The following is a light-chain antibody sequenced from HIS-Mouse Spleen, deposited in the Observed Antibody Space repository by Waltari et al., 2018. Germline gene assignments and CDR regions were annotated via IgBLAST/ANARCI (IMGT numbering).Light chain of an antibody. Sequence: SYELTQPPSVSVSPGQTARITCSGDALPKKYAYWYQQKSGQAPVLVIHEDSKRPAGIPERFSGASSGTRATLTISGAQVEDEADYYCYSTDSSGNHRVFGGGTKLTVL. CDR3: YSTDSSGNHRV. CDR2: EDS. CDR1: ALPKKY. V-gene: IGLV3-10*01. J-gene: IGLJ2*01.